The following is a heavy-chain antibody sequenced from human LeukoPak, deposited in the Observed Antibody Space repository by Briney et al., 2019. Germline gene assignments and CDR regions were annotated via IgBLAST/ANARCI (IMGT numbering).Heavy chain of an antibody. V-gene: IGHV3-9*01. J-gene: IGHJ6*02. CDR1: GFTFDDYA. Sequence: GGSLRLSCAASGFTFDDYAMHWVRQAPGKGLEWVSGISWNSGSIGYADSVKGRFTISRDNAKNSLYLQMNSLRAEDTALYYCAKDMEVRGVRVYGMDVWGQGTTVTVSS. D-gene: IGHD3-10*01. CDR3: AKDMEVRGVRVYGMDV. CDR2: ISWNSGSI.